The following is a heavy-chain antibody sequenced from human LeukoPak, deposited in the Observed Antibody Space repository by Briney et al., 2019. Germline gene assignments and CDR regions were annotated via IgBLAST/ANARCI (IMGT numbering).Heavy chain of an antibody. J-gene: IGHJ4*02. CDR3: ATSDIIAAAATGNNKYYFDY. CDR2: IIPIFGTA. V-gene: IGHV1-69*06. D-gene: IGHD6-13*01. Sequence: GASVKVSCKASGGTFSSYAISWVRQAPGQGLEWMGGIIPIFGTANYAQKFQGRVTITADKSTSTAYMELSSLRSEDTAVYYCATSDIIAAAATGNNKYYFDYWGQGTLVTVSS. CDR1: GGTFSSYA.